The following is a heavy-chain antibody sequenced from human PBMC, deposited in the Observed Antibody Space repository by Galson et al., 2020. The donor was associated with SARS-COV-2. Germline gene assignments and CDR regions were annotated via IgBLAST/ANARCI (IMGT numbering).Heavy chain of an antibody. CDR3: ARHRRGYSYEDLDY. CDR2: IYYSGST. CDR1: VGSISSSSYY. J-gene: IGHJ4*02. V-gene: IGHV4-39*01. D-gene: IGHD5-18*01. Sequence: SQTLSLTCTFSVGSISSSSYYWGWIRQPPGKGLEWIGSIYYSGSTYYNPSLKSRVTISVDTSNNQFSLKLSSVTTADTAVYYCARHRRGYSYEDLDYWGQGTLVTVSS.